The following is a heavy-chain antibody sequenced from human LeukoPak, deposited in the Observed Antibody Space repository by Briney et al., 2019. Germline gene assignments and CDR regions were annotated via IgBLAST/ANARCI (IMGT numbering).Heavy chain of an antibody. V-gene: IGHV4-59*01. J-gene: IGHJ6*03. CDR1: GGSISSYY. D-gene: IGHD3-3*01. CDR3: ARAAGEIFGVVIVPIGYMDV. Sequence: PSETLSLTCTVSGGSISSYYWTWIRQPPGKGLEWIGYIYYSGSTNYNPSLKSRVTISVDTSKNQFSLKLSSVTAADTAVYYCARAAGEIFGVVIVPIGYMDVWGKGTTVTVSS. CDR2: IYYSGST.